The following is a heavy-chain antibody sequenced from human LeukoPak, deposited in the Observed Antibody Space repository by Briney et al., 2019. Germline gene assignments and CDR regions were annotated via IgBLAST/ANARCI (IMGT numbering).Heavy chain of an antibody. CDR3: ARGTSLGSTGGAVAFDI. V-gene: IGHV4-34*01. D-gene: IGHD1-26*01. CDR2: INHSGST. J-gene: IGHJ3*02. Sequence: PSETLSLTCAVYGESFSGYYWSWIRQPPGKGLEWIGEINHSGSTNYNPSLKSRVTISVDTSKNQFSLKLSSVTAADTAVYYCARGTSLGSTGGAVAFDIWGQGTMVTVSS. CDR1: GESFSGYY.